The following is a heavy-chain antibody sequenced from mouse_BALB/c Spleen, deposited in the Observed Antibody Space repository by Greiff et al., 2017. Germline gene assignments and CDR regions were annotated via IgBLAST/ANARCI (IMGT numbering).Heavy chain of an antibody. CDR2: IYPGNGDT. CDR1: GYTFASYN. D-gene: IGHD2-4*01. Sequence: QVQLQQPGAELVKPGASVKMSCKASGYTFASYNMHWVKQTPGQGLEWIGAIYPGNGDTSYNQKFKGKATLTADKSSSTAYMQLSSLTSEDSAVYYCARGGITTTAWFAYWGQGTLVTVSA. CDR3: ARGGITTTAWFAY. J-gene: IGHJ3*01. V-gene: IGHV1-12*01.